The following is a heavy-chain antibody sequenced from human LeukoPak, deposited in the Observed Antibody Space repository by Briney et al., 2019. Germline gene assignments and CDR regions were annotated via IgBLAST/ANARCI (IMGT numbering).Heavy chain of an antibody. CDR3: AKVPYGSGSYYRVDYYMDV. CDR1: GFTFSSYA. Sequence: GGSLRLSCAASGFTFSSYAMSWVRQAPGKGLEWVSAISGSGGSTYYADSVKGRFTISRDNSKNTLYLQMNSLRAEDTAVYYCAKVPYGSGSYYRVDYYMDVWGKGTTVTVSS. V-gene: IGHV3-23*01. CDR2: ISGSGGST. D-gene: IGHD3-10*01. J-gene: IGHJ6*03.